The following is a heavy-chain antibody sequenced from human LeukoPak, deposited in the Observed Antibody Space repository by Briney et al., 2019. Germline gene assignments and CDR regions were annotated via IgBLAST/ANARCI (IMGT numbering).Heavy chain of an antibody. CDR1: GGSISSGSYY. CDR2: IYYSGST. D-gene: IGHD6-13*01. J-gene: IGHJ4*02. CDR3: ARTYSSSWYPFDY. V-gene: IGHV4-39*01. Sequence: PSQTLSLTCTVSGGSISSGSYYWSWIRQPAGKGLEWIGSIYYSGSTYYNPSLKSRVTISVDTSKNQFSLKLSSVTAADTAVYYCARTYSSSWYPFDYWGQGALVTVSS.